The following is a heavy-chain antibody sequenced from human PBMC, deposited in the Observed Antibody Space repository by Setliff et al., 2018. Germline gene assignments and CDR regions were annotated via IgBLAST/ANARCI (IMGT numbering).Heavy chain of an antibody. CDR3: ATSYSGSYYGY. D-gene: IGHD1-26*01. J-gene: IGHJ4*02. CDR1: GYTFTSYG. V-gene: IGHV7-4-1*02. CDR2: INTNTGNP. Sequence: ASVKVSCKASGYTFTSYGMNWVRQAPGQGLEWMGWINTNTGNPMYAQGFTGRFVFSLDTSVSTAYLQISSLKAEDTAVYYCATSYSGSYYGYWGQGTLVTVSS.